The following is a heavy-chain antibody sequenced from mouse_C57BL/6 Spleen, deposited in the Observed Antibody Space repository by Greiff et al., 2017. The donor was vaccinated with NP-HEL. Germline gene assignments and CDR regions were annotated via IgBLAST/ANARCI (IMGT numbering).Heavy chain of an antibody. CDR3: ARVGSRGAWFAY. J-gene: IGHJ3*01. D-gene: IGHD1-1*01. V-gene: IGHV5-4*03. CDR2: ISDGGGYT. CDR1: GFTFSSYA. Sequence: DVMLVESGGGLVKPGGSLKLSCAASGFTFSSYAMSWVRQTPEKRLEWVATISDGGGYTYYPDNVKGRFTISRDNAKNNLYLQMSHLKSEDTAMYYCARVGSRGAWFAYWGQGTLVTVSA.